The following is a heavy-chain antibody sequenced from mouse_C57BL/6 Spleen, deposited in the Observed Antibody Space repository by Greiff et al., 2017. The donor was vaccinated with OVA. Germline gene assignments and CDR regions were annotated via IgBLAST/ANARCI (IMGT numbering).Heavy chain of an antibody. CDR3: TRDHGSSRGFAY. J-gene: IGHJ3*01. D-gene: IGHD1-1*01. CDR1: GFTFSSYA. V-gene: IGHV5-9-1*02. CDR2: ISSGGDYI. Sequence: EVQLVESGEGLVKPGGSLKLSCAASGFTFSSYAMSWVRQTPEKRLEWVAYISSGGDYIYYADTVKGRFTISRDNARNTLYLQMSSLKSEDTAMYYCTRDHGSSRGFAYWGQGTLVTVSA.